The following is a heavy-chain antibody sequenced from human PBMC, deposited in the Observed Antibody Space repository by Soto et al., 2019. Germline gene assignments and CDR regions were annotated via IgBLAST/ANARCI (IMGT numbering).Heavy chain of an antibody. D-gene: IGHD6-6*01. CDR3: ARVTYQYSSSAIFDY. V-gene: IGHV1-2*04. Sequence: ASVKVSCKASGYTFTGYYMHWVRQAPGQGLEWMGWINPNSGGTNYAQKFQGWVTMTRDTSISTAYMELSRLRSDDTAVYYCARVTYQYSSSAIFDYWGQGTLVTVSS. CDR2: INPNSGGT. J-gene: IGHJ4*02. CDR1: GYTFTGYY.